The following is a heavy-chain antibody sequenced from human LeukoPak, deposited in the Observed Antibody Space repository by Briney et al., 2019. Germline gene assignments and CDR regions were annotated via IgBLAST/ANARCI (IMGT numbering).Heavy chain of an antibody. J-gene: IGHJ4*02. D-gene: IGHD6-19*01. CDR2: ISGRGGST. Sequence: QTGGSLRLSCAASGFTFSSYAMSWVRQAPGKGLEWVSAISGRGGSTYHADSVKGRFTISRDNSKNTLYLQMNSLRAEDTAVYYCVKRRGVAGSPDYWGQGTLVTVSS. V-gene: IGHV3-23*01. CDR1: GFTFSSYA. CDR3: VKRRGVAGSPDY.